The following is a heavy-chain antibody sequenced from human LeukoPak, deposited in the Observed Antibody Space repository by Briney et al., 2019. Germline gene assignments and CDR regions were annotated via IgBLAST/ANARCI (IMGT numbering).Heavy chain of an antibody. V-gene: IGHV3-21*01. J-gene: IGHJ4*02. CDR1: GFTFSSYS. Sequence: GGSLRLSCAASGFTFSSYSMNWVRQAPGKGLEWVSSISSSSSYIYYADSVKGRFTISRDNAKNSLYLQMNSLRAEDTAVYYCAADAGSSGFPRAGVDYWGQGTLVTVSS. CDR3: AADAGSSGFPRAGVDY. D-gene: IGHD3-22*01. CDR2: ISSSSSYI.